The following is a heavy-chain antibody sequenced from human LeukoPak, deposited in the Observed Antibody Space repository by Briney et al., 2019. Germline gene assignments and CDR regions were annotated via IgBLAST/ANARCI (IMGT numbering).Heavy chain of an antibody. CDR2: IYYSGST. V-gene: IGHV4-39*07. CDR3: ARARNWNYGPWYFDL. Sequence: SETLSLTCTVSGGSISSSSYYWGWIRQPPGKGLEWIGSIYYSGSTYYNPSLKSRVTISVDTSKNQFSLKLSSVTAADTAVYYCARARNWNYGPWYFDLWGRGTLVTVSS. D-gene: IGHD1-7*01. CDR1: GGSISSSSYY. J-gene: IGHJ2*01.